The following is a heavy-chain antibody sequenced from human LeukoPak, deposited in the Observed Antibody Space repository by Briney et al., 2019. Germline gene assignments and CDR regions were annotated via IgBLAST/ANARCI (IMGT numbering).Heavy chain of an antibody. CDR3: ASGREYYYDSSGYRDDY. D-gene: IGHD3-22*01. Sequence: PGGSLRLSCAASGFTFSSYSMNWVRQAPGKGLEWVSYISSSSSTIYYADPVKGRFTISRDNAKNSLYLQMNSLRAEDTAVYYCASGREYYYDSSGYRDDYWGQGTLVTVSS. V-gene: IGHV3-48*01. CDR2: ISSSSSTI. J-gene: IGHJ4*02. CDR1: GFTFSSYS.